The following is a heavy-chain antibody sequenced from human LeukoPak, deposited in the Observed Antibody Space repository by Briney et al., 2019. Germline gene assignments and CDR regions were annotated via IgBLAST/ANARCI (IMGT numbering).Heavy chain of an antibody. CDR2: IWYEGSNK. CDR3: AKDLGYCGGDCYSFIDY. D-gene: IGHD2-21*02. CDR1: GFTFSSYG. Sequence: PGRSLRLSCAASGFTFSSYGMHWVRQAPGKGLEWVAVIWYEGSNKYYADSVEGRFTISRDNSKNTLYLQMNSLRAEDTAVYYCAKDLGYCGGDCYSFIDYWGQGTLVTVSS. V-gene: IGHV3-33*06. J-gene: IGHJ4*02.